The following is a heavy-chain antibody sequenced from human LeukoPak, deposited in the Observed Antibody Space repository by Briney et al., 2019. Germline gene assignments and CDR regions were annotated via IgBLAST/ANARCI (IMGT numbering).Heavy chain of an antibody. Sequence: PGGSLRLSCAASGFTFSRYSMNWVRQAPGKGLEWVSSISTSSSYIYYADSVKGRFTISRDNAKNSLYLQMNSLRAEDTAVYYCARDPAALDSHGNYYYYMDVWGKGTTVTVSS. J-gene: IGHJ6*03. CDR1: GFTFSRYS. CDR3: ARDPAALDSHGNYYYYMDV. D-gene: IGHD2-15*01. V-gene: IGHV3-21*01. CDR2: ISTSSSYI.